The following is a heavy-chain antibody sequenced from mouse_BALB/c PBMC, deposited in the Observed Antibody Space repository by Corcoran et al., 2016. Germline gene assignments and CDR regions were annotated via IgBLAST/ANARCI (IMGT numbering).Heavy chain of an antibody. J-gene: IGHJ2*01. V-gene: IGHV9-3-1*01. CDR1: GYTFTNYG. CDR3: ARQGIRYAPYYFDY. Sequence: QIQLVQSGPELKKPGETVKISCKASGYTFTNYGMNWVKQAPGKGLKWMGWINTYTGEPTYADDFKGRFGFSLETSASTAYLQINNRKNEDTATYFCARQGIRYAPYYFDYWGQCTTLTVSS. D-gene: IGHD1-1*01. CDR2: INTYTGEP.